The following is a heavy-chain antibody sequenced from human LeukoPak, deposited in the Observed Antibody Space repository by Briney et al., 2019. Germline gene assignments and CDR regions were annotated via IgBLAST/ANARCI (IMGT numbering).Heavy chain of an antibody. D-gene: IGHD3-10*01. CDR2: ISAYNGNT. Sequence: GASVKVSCKASSYTFTSYGISWVRQAPGQGLEWMGWISAYNGNTNYAQKLQGRVTMTTDTSTSTAYMELRSLRSDDTAVYYCARDHDVPYGSGTQSSDYWGQGTLVTVSS. CDR1: SYTFTSYG. V-gene: IGHV1-18*01. CDR3: ARDHDVPYGSGTQSSDY. J-gene: IGHJ4*02.